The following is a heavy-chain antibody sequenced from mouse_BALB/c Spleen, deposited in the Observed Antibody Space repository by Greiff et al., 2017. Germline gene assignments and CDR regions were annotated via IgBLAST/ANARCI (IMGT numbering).Heavy chain of an antibody. CDR1: GFTFSSYA. CDR3: ARVEYYGSRPWFAY. J-gene: IGHJ3*01. D-gene: IGHD1-1*01. CDR2: ISSGGST. Sequence: DVKLQESGGGLVKPGGSLKLSCAASGFTFSSYAMSWVRQTPEKRLEWVASISSGGSTYYPDSVKGRFTISRDNARNILYLQMSSLRSEDTAMYYCARVEYYGSRPWFAYWGQGTLVTVSA. V-gene: IGHV5-6-5*01.